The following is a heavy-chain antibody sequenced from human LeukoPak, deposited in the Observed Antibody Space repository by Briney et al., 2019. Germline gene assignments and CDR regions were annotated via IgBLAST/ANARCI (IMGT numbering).Heavy chain of an antibody. J-gene: IGHJ4*02. CDR2: IYYSGST. D-gene: IGHD5-18*01. V-gene: IGHV4-59*01. Sequence: SETLSLTCTVSGVSISSFYWTWIRQPPGKGLEWIGYIYYSGSTNYNPSLKSRVTISVDTSMNQFSLKLSSVTAADTAVYYCAREKGNSYGYDYWSQGTLVTVSS. CDR1: GVSISSFY. CDR3: AREKGNSYGYDY.